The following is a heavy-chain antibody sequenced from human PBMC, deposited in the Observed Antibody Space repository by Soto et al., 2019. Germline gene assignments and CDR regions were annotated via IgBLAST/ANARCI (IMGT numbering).Heavy chain of an antibody. J-gene: IGHJ5*02. CDR1: GYTFTGYY. Sequence: ASVKVSCKASGYTFTGYYMHWVRQAPGQGLEWMGWINPNSGGTNYAQKFQGWVTMTRDTSISTAYMELSRLRSDDTAVYYCARGDIVVVPAASNWFDPWGQGTLVTVSS. D-gene: IGHD2-2*01. V-gene: IGHV1-2*04. CDR2: INPNSGGT. CDR3: ARGDIVVVPAASNWFDP.